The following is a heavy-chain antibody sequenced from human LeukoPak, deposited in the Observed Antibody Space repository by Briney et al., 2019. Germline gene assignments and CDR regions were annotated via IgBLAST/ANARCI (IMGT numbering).Heavy chain of an antibody. CDR2: INGDGSSI. D-gene: IGHD4-17*01. CDR3: ARATVTTGRNWFDP. CDR1: GFTFSTYW. V-gene: IGHV3-74*01. Sequence: PGGSLRLSCAASGFTFSTYWMHWVRQAPGKGLVWVSRINGDGSSINYADSVKGRFTISRDNAKNTLYLQMNSLRAADTAVYYCARATVTTGRNWFDPWGQGTLVTVSS. J-gene: IGHJ5*02.